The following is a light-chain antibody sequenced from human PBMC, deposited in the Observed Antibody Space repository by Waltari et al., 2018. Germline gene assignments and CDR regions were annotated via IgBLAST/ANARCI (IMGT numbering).Light chain of an antibody. V-gene: IGLV1-40*01. CDR2: GST. CDR1: GSNIGAGHD. CDR3: QSYDTSLSVV. J-gene: IGLJ3*02. Sequence: QSVLTQPPSVSGAPGQKVTIPCPGIGSNIGAGHDVPWYQQLPRAAPKFLIYGSTSRPLGVPYRFFGSTSGTSASLAITGLQAEDEGDYYCQSYDTSLSVVFGGGTKLTVL.